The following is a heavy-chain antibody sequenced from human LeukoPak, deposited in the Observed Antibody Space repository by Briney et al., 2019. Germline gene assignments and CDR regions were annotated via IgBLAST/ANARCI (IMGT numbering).Heavy chain of an antibody. D-gene: IGHD6-25*01. Sequence: SGPTLVNPTQTLTLTCTFSGFSLSTPGVGVGWIRQPPGKALEWIALIYWDDDKRYSPFLETRLTITKDTSKNQVVLTMTNMDPVDTATYYCAHRQDSSGLYLLFDHWGQGTLVTVSS. V-gene: IGHV2-5*02. J-gene: IGHJ4*02. CDR1: GFSLSTPGVG. CDR3: AHRQDSSGLYLLFDH. CDR2: IYWDDDK.